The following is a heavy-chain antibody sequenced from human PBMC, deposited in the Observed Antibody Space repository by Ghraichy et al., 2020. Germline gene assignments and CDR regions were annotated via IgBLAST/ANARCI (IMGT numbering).Heavy chain of an antibody. CDR3: ARDVGNTGVHH. CDR2: IKQDGSEK. J-gene: IGHJ5*02. V-gene: IGHV3-7*03. D-gene: IGHD4-23*01. CDR1: GFTFSTYW. Sequence: GGSLRLSCAASGFTFSTYWMTWVRQAPGKGLEWVANIKQDGSEKYYVDSVKGRFTISRDNAKNSLSLQMNSLRAEDTAVYYCARDVGNTGVHHWGQGTRVTVSS.